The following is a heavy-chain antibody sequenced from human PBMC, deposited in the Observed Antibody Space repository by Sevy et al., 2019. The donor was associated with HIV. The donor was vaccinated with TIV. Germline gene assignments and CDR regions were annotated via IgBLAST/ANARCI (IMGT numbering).Heavy chain of an antibody. CDR3: ARGGRSYYDGNFDY. CDR2: ISSNGGST. D-gene: IGHD3-22*01. Sequence: GGSLRLSCAASGFTFSSYAMHWARQAPGKGLEYVSAISSNGGSTYYADSVKGRFTISRDNSKNTLYLQMGSLRAEDMAVYYCARGGRSYYDGNFDYWGQGTLVTVSS. CDR1: GFTFSSYA. J-gene: IGHJ4*02. V-gene: IGHV3-64*02.